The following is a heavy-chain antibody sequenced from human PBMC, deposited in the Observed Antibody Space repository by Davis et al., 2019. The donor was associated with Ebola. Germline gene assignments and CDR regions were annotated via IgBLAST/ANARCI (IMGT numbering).Heavy chain of an antibody. CDR2: IKRDGRST. J-gene: IGHJ2*01. Sequence: GESLKISCSASGFTFSRYWMHWVRQTPGKGLVWVSRIKRDGRSTDYADSVKGRFTISRDNAKNTLYLQMNSLRDEDTAVYYCARDFDLWGRGTLVTVSS. V-gene: IGHV3-74*01. CDR1: GFTFSRYW. CDR3: ARDFDL.